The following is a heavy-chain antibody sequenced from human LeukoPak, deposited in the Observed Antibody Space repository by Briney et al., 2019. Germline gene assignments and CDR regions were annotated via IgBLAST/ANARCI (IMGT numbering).Heavy chain of an antibody. D-gene: IGHD5-24*01. V-gene: IGHV3-48*03. Sequence: GGSLRLSCAASGFTFSSYEMNWVRQAPGKGLEWVSYISSSGSTIYYADSVKGRFTISRDNAKNTLYLQMNSLRAEDTAVYYCARIFEMATQGYWGQGTLVTVSS. CDR2: ISSSGSTI. CDR1: GFTFSSYE. CDR3: ARIFEMATQGY. J-gene: IGHJ4*02.